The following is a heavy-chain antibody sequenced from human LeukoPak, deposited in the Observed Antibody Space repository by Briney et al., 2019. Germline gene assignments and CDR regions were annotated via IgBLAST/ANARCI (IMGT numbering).Heavy chain of an antibody. CDR3: AKRYTSGSYYFDY. V-gene: IGHV3-23*01. CDR1: GFTFSTHA. J-gene: IGHJ4*02. D-gene: IGHD6-19*01. Sequence: GGSLRLSCAASGFTFSTHAMSWVRQAPGKALEWVSAITDSGAGTFYADSVKGRFTISRDNSKNTLYLQMNSLRAEDTAVYFCAKRYTSGSYYFDYWGQGTLVTVSS. CDR2: ITDSGAGT.